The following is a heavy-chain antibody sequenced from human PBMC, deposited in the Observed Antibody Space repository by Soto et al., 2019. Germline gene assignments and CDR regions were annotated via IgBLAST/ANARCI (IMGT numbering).Heavy chain of an antibody. Sequence: GESLKISCKGSGYSFTSYWIGWVRQMPGKGLEWMGIIYPGDSDTRYSPSFQGQVTISADKSISTAYLQWSSLKAPDTAMYYCARQRSSNYYYYGMDVWGQGTTVTVSS. CDR1: GYSFTSYW. J-gene: IGHJ6*02. D-gene: IGHD6-6*01. CDR3: ARQRSSNYYYYGMDV. CDR2: IYPGDSDT. V-gene: IGHV5-51*01.